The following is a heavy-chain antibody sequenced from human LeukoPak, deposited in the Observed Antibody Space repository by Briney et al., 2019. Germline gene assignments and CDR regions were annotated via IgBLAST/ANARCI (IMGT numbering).Heavy chain of an antibody. CDR3: ARDQEGGDSSAQDY. D-gene: IGHD3-22*01. J-gene: IGHJ4*02. Sequence: ASVKVSCKASGYTFTSYGISWVRQAPGQGLEWMGWINPNSGGTNYAQKFQGRVTMTRDTSISTAYMELSRLRSDDTAVYYCARDQEGGDSSAQDYWGQGTLVTVSS. V-gene: IGHV1-2*02. CDR1: GYTFTSYG. CDR2: INPNSGGT.